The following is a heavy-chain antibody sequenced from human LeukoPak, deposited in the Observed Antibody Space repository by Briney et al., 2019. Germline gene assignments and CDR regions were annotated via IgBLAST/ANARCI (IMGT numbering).Heavy chain of an antibody. J-gene: IGHJ3*02. CDR1: GFTFSTYW. CDR3: ARYLELPNAFDI. V-gene: IGHV3-7*01. D-gene: IGHD1-7*01. Sequence: GGSLRLSCAASGFTFSTYWMSWDRQAPGKGLEWVANIKQDGSEKYYVDSVKGRFTISRDNAKNSLYLQMNSLRAEDTAVYYCARYLELPNAFDIWGQGTMVTVSS. CDR2: IKQDGSEK.